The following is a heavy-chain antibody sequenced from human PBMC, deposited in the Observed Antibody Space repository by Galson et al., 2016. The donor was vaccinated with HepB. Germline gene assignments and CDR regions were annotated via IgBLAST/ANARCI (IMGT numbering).Heavy chain of an antibody. D-gene: IGHD6-13*01. V-gene: IGHV4-4*02. Sequence: SETLSLTCAVSGGSISSSNWWTWVRQPPGKGLEWIGEIYHSGTTHYNPSLESRVTISVDKSKNQFSLRLSSVTAADTAVYYCARHGRTAAVEFDYWGQGTLVTVSS. CDR1: GGSISSSNW. J-gene: IGHJ4*02. CDR3: ARHGRTAAVEFDY. CDR2: IYHSGTT.